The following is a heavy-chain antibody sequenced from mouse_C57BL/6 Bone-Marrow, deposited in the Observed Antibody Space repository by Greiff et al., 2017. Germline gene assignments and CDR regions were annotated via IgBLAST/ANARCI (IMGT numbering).Heavy chain of an antibody. CDR2: IYPRSGNT. Sequence: QVQLQQSGAELARPGASVKLSCKASGYTFTSYGISWVKQRTGQGLEWIGEIYPRSGNTYYNEKFKGKATLTADKSSSTAYMELRSLTSEDSAVYFGARIGLYYYGSKAYWGQGTLVTVSA. V-gene: IGHV1-81*01. J-gene: IGHJ3*01. D-gene: IGHD1-1*01. CDR1: GYTFTSYG. CDR3: ARIGLYYYGSKAY.